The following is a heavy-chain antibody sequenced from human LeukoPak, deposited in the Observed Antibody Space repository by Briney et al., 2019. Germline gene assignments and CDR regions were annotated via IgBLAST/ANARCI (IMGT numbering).Heavy chain of an antibody. D-gene: IGHD6-13*01. CDR3: ARVRRGIAAAAGDAFDI. CDR2: ISAYNGNT. CDR1: GYTFTSYG. V-gene: IGHV1-18*01. Sequence: ASVKVSCKASGYTFTSYGISWVRQAPGQGLEWMGWISAYNGNTNYAQKLQGRVTMTTDTSTSTAYMELRSLRSDDTAVYYCARVRRGIAAAAGDAFDIWGQGTMVTVSS. J-gene: IGHJ3*02.